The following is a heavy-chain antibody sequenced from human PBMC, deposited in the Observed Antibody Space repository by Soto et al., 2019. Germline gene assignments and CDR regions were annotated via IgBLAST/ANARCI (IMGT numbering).Heavy chain of an antibody. V-gene: IGHV3-64D*06. CDR2: ISSNGGST. D-gene: IGHD3-16*01. CDR1: GFTFSSYA. Sequence: GGSLRLSCSASGFTFSSYAMHWVRQAPGKGLEYVSAISSNGGSTYYADSVKGRFTISRDNSKNTLYLQMSSLRAEDTAVYYCVAATGYYGFDPWGQGTLVTVSS. J-gene: IGHJ5*02. CDR3: VAATGYYGFDP.